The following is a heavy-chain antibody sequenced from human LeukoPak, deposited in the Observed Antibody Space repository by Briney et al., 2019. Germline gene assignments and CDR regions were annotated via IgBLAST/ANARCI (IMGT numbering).Heavy chain of an antibody. D-gene: IGHD2-15*01. CDR1: GFTFSSYG. V-gene: IGHV3-33*01. CDR3: ARSPYCSGGSCYYFDY. CDR2: IWYDGSKK. Sequence: PGGSLRLSCAASGFTFSSYGMHWVRQAPGKGLEWVAVIWYDGSKKYYADSVKGRFTISRDNSKNTLYLQMNSLRAEDTAVYYCARSPYCSGGSCYYFDYWGQGTLVTVSS. J-gene: IGHJ4*02.